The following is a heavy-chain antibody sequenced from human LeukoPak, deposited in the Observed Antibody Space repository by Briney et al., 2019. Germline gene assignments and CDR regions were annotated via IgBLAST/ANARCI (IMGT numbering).Heavy chain of an antibody. Sequence: SETLSLTCTVSGGSISSYYWSWIRQPPGKGLEWIGYIYYSGSTNYNPSLKSRVTISVDTSKNQFSLKLSSVTAADTAVYYCARQVLAVAGCHFDYWGQGTLVTVSS. CDR3: ARQVLAVAGCHFDY. V-gene: IGHV4-59*08. J-gene: IGHJ4*02. D-gene: IGHD6-19*01. CDR2: IYYSGST. CDR1: GGSISSYY.